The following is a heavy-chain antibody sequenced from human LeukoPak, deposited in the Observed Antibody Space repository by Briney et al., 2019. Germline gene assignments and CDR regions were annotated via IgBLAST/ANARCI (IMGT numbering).Heavy chain of an antibody. CDR1: GGSISSSSYY. V-gene: IGHV4-39*07. Sequence: PSETLSLTCTVSGGSISSSSYYWGWIRQPPGKGLEWIGSIYYSGSTYYNPSLKSRVTISVDTSKNQFSLKLSSVTAADTAVYYCARDLGYSSSWYRYWGQGTLVTVSS. D-gene: IGHD6-13*01. CDR2: IYYSGST. CDR3: ARDLGYSSSWYRY. J-gene: IGHJ4*02.